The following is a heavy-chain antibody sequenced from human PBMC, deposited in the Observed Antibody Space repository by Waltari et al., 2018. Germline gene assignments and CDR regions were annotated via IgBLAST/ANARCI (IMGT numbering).Heavy chain of an antibody. Sequence: QVQLVQSGAEVKKPGASVTVSCKASGYTFTSYDINWVRQATGQGLEWMGWMNPNSGNTSYAQKFQGKVTITRNTSISTAYMELSSLRSEDTAVYYCARQNPLVGVYEYWGQGTLVTVSS. CDR1: GYTFTSYD. CDR3: ARQNPLVGVYEY. J-gene: IGHJ4*02. D-gene: IGHD3-16*01. V-gene: IGHV1-8*03. CDR2: MNPNSGNT.